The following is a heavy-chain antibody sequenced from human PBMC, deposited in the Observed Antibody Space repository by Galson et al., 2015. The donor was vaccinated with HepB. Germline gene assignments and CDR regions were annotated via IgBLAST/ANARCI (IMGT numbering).Heavy chain of an antibody. D-gene: IGHD3-22*01. CDR2: ISAYNGNT. CDR3: ARDSGYYDSSGPPFFQH. J-gene: IGHJ1*01. CDR1: GYTFTSYG. Sequence: SVKVSCKASGYTFTSYGISWVRQAPGQGLEWMGWISAYNGNTNYAQKLQGRVTMTTDTSTSTAYMELRSLRSDDTAVYYCARDSGYYDSSGPPFFQHWGQGTLVTVSS. V-gene: IGHV1-18*01.